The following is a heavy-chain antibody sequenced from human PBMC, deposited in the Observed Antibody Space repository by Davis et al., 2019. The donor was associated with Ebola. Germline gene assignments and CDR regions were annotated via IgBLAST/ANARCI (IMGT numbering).Heavy chain of an antibody. CDR1: GFTFSSYS. CDR2: ISSSSSYI. Sequence: GGSLRLSCAASGFTFSSYSMNWVRQAPGKGLEWVSSISSSSSYIYYADSVKSRFTISRDNAKNSLYLQMNSLRAEDTAVYYCASGYSYGYYYYYGMDVWGQGTTVTVSS. D-gene: IGHD5-18*01. J-gene: IGHJ6*02. CDR3: ASGYSYGYYYYYGMDV. V-gene: IGHV3-21*01.